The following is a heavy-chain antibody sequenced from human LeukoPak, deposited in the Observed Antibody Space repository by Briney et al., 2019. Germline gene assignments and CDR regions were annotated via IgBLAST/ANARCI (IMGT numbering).Heavy chain of an antibody. V-gene: IGHV1-2*02. D-gene: IGHD2-15*01. CDR2: INPNSGGT. Sequence: ASVKVSCKASGYTFTSYYMHWVRQAPGQGLEGMGWINPNSGGTNYAQKFQGRVTMTRDTSISTAYMELSRLRSDDTAVYYCARGYCSGGSCYSYAFDIWGQGTMVTVSS. CDR1: GYTFTSYY. CDR3: ARGYCSGGSCYSYAFDI. J-gene: IGHJ3*02.